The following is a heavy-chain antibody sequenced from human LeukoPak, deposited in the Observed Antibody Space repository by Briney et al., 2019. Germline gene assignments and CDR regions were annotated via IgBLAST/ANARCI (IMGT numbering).Heavy chain of an antibody. D-gene: IGHD5-12*01. V-gene: IGHV4-38-2*01. CDR2: IYYSGST. J-gene: IGHJ4*02. CDR3: ARVATTTDPPQRPFDY. CDR1: GYSISSGYY. Sequence: SETLSLTCAVSGYSISSGYYWGWIRQPPGKGLEWIRSIYYSGSTYYNPSLKSRVTISVDTSKNQFSLKLSSVTAADTAVYYCARVATTTDPPQRPFDYWGQGTLVTVSS.